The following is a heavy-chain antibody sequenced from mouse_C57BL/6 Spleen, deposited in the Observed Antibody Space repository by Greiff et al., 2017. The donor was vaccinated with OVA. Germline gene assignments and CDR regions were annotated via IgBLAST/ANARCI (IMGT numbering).Heavy chain of an antibody. CDR2: IDPSDSYT. Sequence: QVQLKESGAELVMPGASVKLSCKASGYTFTSYWMHWVKQRPGQGLEWIGEIDPSDSYTNYNQKFKGKSTLTVDKSSSTAYMQLSSLTSEDSAVYYCARDYGSSFVDYWGQGTTLTVSS. CDR3: ARDYGSSFVDY. V-gene: IGHV1-69*01. CDR1: GYTFTSYW. J-gene: IGHJ2*01. D-gene: IGHD1-1*01.